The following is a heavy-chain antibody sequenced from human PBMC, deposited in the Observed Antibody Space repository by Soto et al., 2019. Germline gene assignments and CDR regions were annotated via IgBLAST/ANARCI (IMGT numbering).Heavy chain of an antibody. D-gene: IGHD3-22*01. CDR2: IYYSGST. CDR3: ARDHYDSSGYYFDY. Sequence: SATLSLTCTVSGGSISSYYWSWIRQPPGKGLEWIGYIYYSGSTNYNPSLKSRVTISVDTSKNQFSLKLSSVTAADTAVYYCARDHYDSSGYYFDYWGQGTLVTVSS. V-gene: IGHV4-59*01. CDR1: GGSISSYY. J-gene: IGHJ4*02.